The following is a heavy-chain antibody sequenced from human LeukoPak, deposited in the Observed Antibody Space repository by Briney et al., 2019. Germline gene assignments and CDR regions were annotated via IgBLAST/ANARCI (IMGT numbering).Heavy chain of an antibody. J-gene: IGHJ4*02. CDR2: ISVSGGST. D-gene: IGHD6-13*01. CDR1: GFTFSSYA. V-gene: IGHV3-23*01. CDR3: AKGLKGSSWHGDDY. Sequence: GGSLRLSCAASGFTFSSYAMSWVRQAPGKGLEWLSAISVSGGSTYYADSVKGRFTISRDNSKNTLYLQMNSLRAEDTAVYYCAKGLKGSSWHGDDYWGQGTLVTVSS.